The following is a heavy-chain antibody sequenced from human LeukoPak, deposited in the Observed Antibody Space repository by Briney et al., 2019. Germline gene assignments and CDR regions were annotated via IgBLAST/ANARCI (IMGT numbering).Heavy chain of an antibody. CDR1: GYTFTGYY. CDR2: INPNSGGT. J-gene: IGHJ6*03. CDR3: ARGYSYGYVYYYMDV. Sequence: GASVKVSCKASGYTFTGYYMHWVRQAPGQGLEWMGWINPNSGGTNYAQKFQGRVTMTRDTSISTAYTELSRLRSDDTAVYYCARGYSYGYVYYYMDVWGKGTTVTVSS. D-gene: IGHD5-18*01. V-gene: IGHV1-2*02.